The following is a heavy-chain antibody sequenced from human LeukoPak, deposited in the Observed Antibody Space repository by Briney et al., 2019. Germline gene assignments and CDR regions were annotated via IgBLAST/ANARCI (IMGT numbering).Heavy chain of an antibody. V-gene: IGHV3-48*01. CDR3: TRDPHALDF. J-gene: IGHJ4*02. CDR2: IRRDGSRI. Sequence: GGSLRLSCAASGFSFSSYSMNWARQAPGKGLEWISYIRRDGSRIYYADSVEGRFTISRDNAKNSLYLQMDSLRVEDTAVYYCTRDPHALDFWGQGTLVTVSS. D-gene: IGHD2/OR15-2a*01. CDR1: GFSFSSYS.